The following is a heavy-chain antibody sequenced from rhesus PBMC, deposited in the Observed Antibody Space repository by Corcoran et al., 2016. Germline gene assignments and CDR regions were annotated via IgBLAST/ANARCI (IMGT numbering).Heavy chain of an antibody. CDR3: ARGVGYFEF. V-gene: IGHV4-57*02. Sequence: QLQLQESGPGLVKPSETLSLTCAVSGGSISSSNWWRWIRQPSGKGLEGIGRISGSGGRTSDNPALKSRVTISKDTSKNQFSLKLSSVTAADTAVYYGARGVGYFEFWGQGALVTVSS. J-gene: IGHJ1*01. D-gene: IGHD2-15*01. CDR1: GGSISSSNW. CDR2: ISGSGGRT.